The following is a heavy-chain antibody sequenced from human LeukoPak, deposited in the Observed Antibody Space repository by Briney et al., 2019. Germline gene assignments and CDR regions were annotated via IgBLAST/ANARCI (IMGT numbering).Heavy chain of an antibody. CDR1: GFTFSNAW. J-gene: IGHJ3*02. Sequence: GGSLRLSCAASGFTFSNAWMSWVRQAPGKGLEWVGRIKSKTDGGTTDYAAPVKGRFTISRDDSKNTLYLQMNSLKTEDTAVYYCTTVLAWWELLGNDAFDIWGQGTMVTVSS. CDR3: TTVLAWWELLGNDAFDI. D-gene: IGHD1-26*01. CDR2: IKSKTDGGTT. V-gene: IGHV3-15*01.